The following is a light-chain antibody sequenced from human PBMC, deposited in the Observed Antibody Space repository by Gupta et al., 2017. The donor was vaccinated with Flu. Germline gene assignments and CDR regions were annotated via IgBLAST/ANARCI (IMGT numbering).Light chain of an antibody. CDR3: QAWDSSTSLV. V-gene: IGLV3-1*01. J-gene: IGLJ1*01. Sequence: SYDLTQPPSVSVSPGHTASITCSGDKLGEKYASWYQQKPGQSPMLVIYQDTKRPSGIPERFSGSNSGNTATLTISGTQAMDEADYYCQAWDSSTSLVFGTGTKVTVL. CDR2: QDT. CDR1: KLGEKY.